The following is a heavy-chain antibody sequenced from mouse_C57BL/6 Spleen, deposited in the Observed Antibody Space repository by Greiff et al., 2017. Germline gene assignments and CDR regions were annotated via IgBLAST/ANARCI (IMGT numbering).Heavy chain of an antibody. Sequence: QVQLKQSGAELVKPGASVKISCKASGYAFSSYWMNWVKQRPGKGLEWIGQIYPGDGDTNYNGKFKGKATLTADKSSSTAYMQLSSLTSEDSAVYFCARSNYYGSSHFDYWGQGTTLTVSS. J-gene: IGHJ2*01. CDR2: IYPGDGDT. D-gene: IGHD1-1*01. CDR1: GYAFSSYW. CDR3: ARSNYYGSSHFDY. V-gene: IGHV1-80*01.